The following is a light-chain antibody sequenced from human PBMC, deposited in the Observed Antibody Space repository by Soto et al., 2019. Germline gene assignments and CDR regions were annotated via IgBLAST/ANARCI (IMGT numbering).Light chain of an antibody. CDR2: AAS. CDR1: QSINKW. CDR3: LQDHDDSWT. Sequence: DIQMTQSPSTLSASVGDTVTITCRASQSINKWLAWYQQKPGKAPTLLIYAASNLQSGVPSRFRGSRSGTEFTLTVSSLQPADFATYYCLQDHDDSWTFGQGTKVDIK. V-gene: IGKV1-5*01. J-gene: IGKJ1*01.